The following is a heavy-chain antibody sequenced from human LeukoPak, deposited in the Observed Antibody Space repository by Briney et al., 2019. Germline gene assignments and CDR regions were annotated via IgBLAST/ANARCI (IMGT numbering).Heavy chain of an antibody. Sequence: SETLSLTCTVSGGSVSSTSYYWGWIRQSPGTGLEWIGSIYYTGSTYYNPSLRSRVTISVDTSKNQFSLKLTSVTAADTAVYYCARHRGYCSGSRCYSVWFDPWGQGTLVTVSS. CDR3: ARHRGYCSGSRCYSVWFDP. V-gene: IGHV4-39*01. D-gene: IGHD2-15*01. J-gene: IGHJ5*02. CDR2: IYYTGST. CDR1: GGSVSSTSYY.